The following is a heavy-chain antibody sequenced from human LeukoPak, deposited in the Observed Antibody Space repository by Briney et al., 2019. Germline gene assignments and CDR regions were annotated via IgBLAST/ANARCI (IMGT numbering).Heavy chain of an antibody. CDR1: GYTFTGYY. CDR3: ARGGYSVFDPFDY. V-gene: IGHV1-2*02. J-gene: IGHJ4*02. D-gene: IGHD5/OR15-5a*01. CDR2: INPISGVT. Sequence: GASVKVSCKASGYTFTGYYMHWVRQAPGQGLEWRGWINPISGVTNFAQNFLGRVSMSRDTSIRTAYLDMYSLTFDDTAVFYCARGGYSVFDPFDYWGQGTLVTVSS.